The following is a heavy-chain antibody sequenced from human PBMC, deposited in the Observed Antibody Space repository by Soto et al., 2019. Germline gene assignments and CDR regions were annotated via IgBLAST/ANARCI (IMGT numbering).Heavy chain of an antibody. CDR3: ARGGYCSGGSCYGYYYYGMDG. Sequence: ASVKVSCKASGYTFTSYDINWVRQATGQGLEWMGWMNPNSGNTGYAQKFQGRVTMTRNTSISTSYMELSSLRSEDTAVYYCARGGYCSGGSCYGYYYYGMDGWGQETTVTVYS. D-gene: IGHD2-15*01. J-gene: IGHJ6*02. CDR1: GYTFTSYD. V-gene: IGHV1-8*01. CDR2: MNPNSGNT.